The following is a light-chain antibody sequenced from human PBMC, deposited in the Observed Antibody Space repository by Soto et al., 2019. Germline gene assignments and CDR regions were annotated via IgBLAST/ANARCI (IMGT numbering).Light chain of an antibody. V-gene: IGKV2-30*01. CDR3: MQGARWPYT. Sequence: IVLTQSPLSLPVTLGQPASISCRSSESPVITDGDTLLNWFQQRPGQSPRRLIYRVSNRDCGVPDKFSGSGSGTEFTLKISSVEAEDVAIYYCMQGARWPYTFGQGTKLEI. J-gene: IGKJ2*01. CDR2: RVS. CDR1: ESPVITDGDTL.